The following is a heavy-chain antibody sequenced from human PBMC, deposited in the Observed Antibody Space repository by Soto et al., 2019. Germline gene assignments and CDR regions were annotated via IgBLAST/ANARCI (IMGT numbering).Heavy chain of an antibody. V-gene: IGHV1-2*02. CDR3: ARERYQVISDGMDV. J-gene: IGHJ6*02. Sequence: QVQLVQSGAEVKTPGASVRVSCKASGYTFTGYYIHWVREAPGQGLEWMGWINPQTGGTSYAQKFQGRVTLSRDTSINTAYLELSRLTFDDAAVYFCARERYQVISDGMDVWGQGTTVTVSS. CDR2: INPQTGGT. D-gene: IGHD2-2*01. CDR1: GYTFTGYY.